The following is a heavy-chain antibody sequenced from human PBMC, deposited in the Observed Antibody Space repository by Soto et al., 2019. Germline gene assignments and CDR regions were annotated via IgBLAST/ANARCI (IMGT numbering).Heavy chain of an antibody. CDR3: PHVSDSWGWFEP. CDR2: IYWDDDK. CDR1: GFSLNTSGVG. V-gene: IGHV2-5*02. D-gene: IGHD3-16*01. J-gene: IGHJ5*02. Sequence: QISLKESGPTLVKPTQTLTLTCTFSGFSLNTSGVGVGWIRQHPGKALEWLALIYWDDDKHLRSRLTITKDTSRSRVGLTMSNMGPGDTGAYYWPHVSDSWGWFEPWGQGTLVTSSS.